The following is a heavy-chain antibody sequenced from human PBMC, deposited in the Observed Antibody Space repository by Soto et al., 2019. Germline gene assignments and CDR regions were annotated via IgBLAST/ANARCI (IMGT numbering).Heavy chain of an antibody. D-gene: IGHD1-1*01. CDR3: ARDMRDWNTGMDV. Sequence: KPVGSLRLSCAASGFSFSDYSMNWVRQAPGKGLEWVSSISKSSSHIYYGDSVKGRFTISRDNAKNSLYLHMNRLRAEDTAVYYCARDMRDWNTGMDVWGQGTTVTVSS. CDR1: GFSFSDYS. V-gene: IGHV3-21*01. J-gene: IGHJ6*02. CDR2: ISKSSSHI.